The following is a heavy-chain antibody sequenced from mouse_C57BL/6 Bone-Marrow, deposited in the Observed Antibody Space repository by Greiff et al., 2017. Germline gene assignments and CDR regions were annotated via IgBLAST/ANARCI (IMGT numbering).Heavy chain of an antibody. CDR3: ARNVGIYDGYYGAMDY. CDR2: LWPGGGT. D-gene: IGHD2-3*01. J-gene: IGHJ4*01. V-gene: IGHV2-9-1*01. Sequence: VQRVESGPGLVAPSQSLSITCTVSGFSLPSYAISWVRQPPGKGLEWLVVLWPGGGTNYNSALKSRLSISKDNSKSQVFLKMSRLQTDDTARYYCARNVGIYDGYYGAMDYWGQGASLTVSS. CDR1: GFSLPSYA.